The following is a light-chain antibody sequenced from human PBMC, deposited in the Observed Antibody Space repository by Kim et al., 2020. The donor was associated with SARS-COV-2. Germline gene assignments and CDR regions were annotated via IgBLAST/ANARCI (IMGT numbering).Light chain of an antibody. J-gene: IGKJ2*01. CDR1: QSLLHSNGYNY. V-gene: IGKV2-28*01. Sequence: EPASNSCRSSQSLLHSNGYNYLDWYLQKPGQSPQLLIYLGSNRASGVPDRFSGSGSGTEFTLKISRVEAEDVGVYYCMQALQTPYTFGQGTKLEI. CDR3: MQALQTPYT. CDR2: LGS.